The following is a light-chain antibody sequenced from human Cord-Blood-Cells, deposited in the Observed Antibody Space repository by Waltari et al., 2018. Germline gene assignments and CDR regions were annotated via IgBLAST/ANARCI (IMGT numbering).Light chain of an antibody. V-gene: IGLV3-19*01. CDR1: RLRSYY. J-gene: IGLJ1*01. Sequence: SSELTQDPAVSVALGQTVRITCQGARLRSYYSSWYQPKPGQAPVLVIYGKNNRPPGIPDRFSGSSSGNTASLTITGAQAEDEAYYYCNSRDSSGNHYVFGTGTKVTVL. CDR2: GKN. CDR3: NSRDSSGNHYV.